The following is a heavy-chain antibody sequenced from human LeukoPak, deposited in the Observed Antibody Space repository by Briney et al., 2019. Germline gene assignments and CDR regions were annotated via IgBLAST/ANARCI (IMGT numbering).Heavy chain of an antibody. CDR2: IKAKIDGETI. D-gene: IGHD3-3*02. CDR1: GFTFSNAW. V-gene: IGHV3-15*01. J-gene: IGHJ4*02. CDR3: ARAPSNAHFDY. Sequence: PGGSLRLSCAASGFTFSNAWLNWVRQAPGKGLEWVGRIKAKIDGETIDYTAPVKGRFTISRDDSKNMVYLQMNSLRAEDTAVYYCARAPSNAHFDYWGQGTLVTVSS.